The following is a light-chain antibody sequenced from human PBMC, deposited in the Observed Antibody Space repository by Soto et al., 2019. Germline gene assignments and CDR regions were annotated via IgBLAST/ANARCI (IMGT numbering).Light chain of an antibody. Sequence: DIQMTQSPSSLSASVGDRVTITCRASQSISSYLNWYQQKPGKAPKLLIYAASSLQSGVPSRFRGSGSGTDFTLTISSLQPEDFAVYYCQQYNNWPPITFGQGTRLEIK. J-gene: IGKJ5*01. CDR3: QQYNNWPPIT. CDR1: QSISSY. V-gene: IGKV1-39*01. CDR2: AAS.